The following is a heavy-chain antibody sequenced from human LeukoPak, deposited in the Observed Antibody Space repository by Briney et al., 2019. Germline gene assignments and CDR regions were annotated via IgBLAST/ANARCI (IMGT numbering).Heavy chain of an antibody. CDR2: IRYDGSNK. V-gene: IGHV3-30*02. D-gene: IGHD3-10*01. CDR1: GFTFSSYG. Sequence: SGGSLRLSCAASGFTFSSYGMHWVRQASGRGLEWVAFIRYDGSNKYYADSVKGRFTISRDNAKNSLYLQMNSLRAEDTAVYYCATYTPMVREVDYWGQGTLVTVSS. J-gene: IGHJ4*02. CDR3: ATYTPMVREVDY.